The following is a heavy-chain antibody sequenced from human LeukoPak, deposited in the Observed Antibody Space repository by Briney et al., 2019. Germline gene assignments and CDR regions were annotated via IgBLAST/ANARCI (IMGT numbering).Heavy chain of an antibody. CDR1: GGTFSSYA. J-gene: IGHJ3*02. CDR2: IIPIFGTA. CDR3: AREKRKTYYYDSSGFDAFDI. D-gene: IGHD3-22*01. Sequence: SVKVSCKASGGTFSSYAISWVRQAPGQGLEWMGRIIPIFGTANYAQKFQGRVTITTDESTSTAYVELSSLRSEDTAVYYCAREKRKTYYYDSSGFDAFDIWGQGTMVTVSS. V-gene: IGHV1-69*05.